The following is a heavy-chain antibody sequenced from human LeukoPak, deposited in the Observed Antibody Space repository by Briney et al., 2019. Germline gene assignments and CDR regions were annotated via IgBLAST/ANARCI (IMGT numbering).Heavy chain of an antibody. Sequence: ASVKVSCKASGYTFTSYGISWVRQAPGQGLEWMGWISAYNGNTNYAQKLQGRVTMTTDTSTSTAYMELRSLRSDDTAVYYCARAPRSCSGGSCYSNGWFDPWGQGTLVTVSS. CDR2: ISAYNGNT. CDR1: GYTFTSYG. CDR3: ARAPRSCSGGSCYSNGWFDP. D-gene: IGHD2-15*01. V-gene: IGHV1-18*01. J-gene: IGHJ5*02.